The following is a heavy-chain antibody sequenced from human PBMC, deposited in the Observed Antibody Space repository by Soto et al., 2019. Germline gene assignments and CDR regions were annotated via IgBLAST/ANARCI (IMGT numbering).Heavy chain of an antibody. J-gene: IGHJ3*02. D-gene: IGHD2-15*01. Sequence: GGSLRLSCAASGFTFDDYAMHWVRQAPGKGLEWVSGISWNSGSIGYADSVKGRFTISRDNAKNSLYLQMNSLRAEDTALYYCAKDHRDIVVVVAAMGAFDIWGQGTMVTVSS. V-gene: IGHV3-9*01. CDR1: GFTFDDYA. CDR2: ISWNSGSI. CDR3: AKDHRDIVVVVAAMGAFDI.